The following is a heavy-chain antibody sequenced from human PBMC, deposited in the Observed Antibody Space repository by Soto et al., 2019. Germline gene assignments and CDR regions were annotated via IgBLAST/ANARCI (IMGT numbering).Heavy chain of an antibody. D-gene: IGHD3-16*02. J-gene: IGHJ4*02. V-gene: IGHV4-34*01. Sequence: GIRQPPGKGLEWIGEINHSGSTNYNPSLKSRVTISVDTSKNQFSLKLSSVTAADTAVYYFARGPLGPDYWRQGTLVTVSS. CDR3: ARGPLGPDY. CDR2: INHSGST.